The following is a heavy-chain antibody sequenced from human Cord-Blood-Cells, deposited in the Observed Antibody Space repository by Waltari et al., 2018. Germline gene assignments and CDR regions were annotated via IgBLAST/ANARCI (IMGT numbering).Heavy chain of an antibody. D-gene: IGHD1-20*01. CDR2: INPNSGGT. CDR1: GYTFTRYD. Sequence: QVQLVQPGAEVKKPGASVKASCKAHGYTFTRYDLHWVRQAPGQGLEWMGWINPNSGGTNYAQKFQGRVTMTRDTSISTAYMELSRLRSDDTAVYYCATLITGDFDYWGQGTLVTVSS. V-gene: IGHV1-2*02. CDR3: ATLITGDFDY. J-gene: IGHJ4*02.